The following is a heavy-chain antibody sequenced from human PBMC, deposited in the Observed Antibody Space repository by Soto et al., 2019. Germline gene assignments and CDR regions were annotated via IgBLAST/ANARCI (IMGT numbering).Heavy chain of an antibody. V-gene: IGHV3-23*01. CDR2: ITASADRT. D-gene: IGHD5-12*01. Sequence: GGSLRLSCAASGFIFTKFAMSWVRQAPGKGLEWVSSITASADRTYYAASVKGRFTISRDNSKNTVLLQINSLRVEDTAVYYCAEGGFYDGFDYWGQGTLVTVSS. J-gene: IGHJ4*02. CDR1: GFIFTKFA. CDR3: AEGGFYDGFDY.